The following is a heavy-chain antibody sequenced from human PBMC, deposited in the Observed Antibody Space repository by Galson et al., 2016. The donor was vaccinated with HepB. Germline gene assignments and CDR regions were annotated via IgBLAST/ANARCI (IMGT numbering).Heavy chain of an antibody. J-gene: IGHJ6*04. D-gene: IGHD3-22*01. CDR3: AKDRRYYDSSGYFWEGYYYDGMDV. V-gene: IGHV3-30*18. CDR1: GFTFSSYG. CDR2: ISYDGSDK. Sequence: SLRLSCAASGFTFSSYGMHWVRQAPGKGLEWVAVISYDGSDKYYADSVKGRFTISRDNSKNTLNLQMNSLRAEDTAVYYCAKDRRYYDSSGYFWEGYYYDGMDVWGKGTTVTVSS.